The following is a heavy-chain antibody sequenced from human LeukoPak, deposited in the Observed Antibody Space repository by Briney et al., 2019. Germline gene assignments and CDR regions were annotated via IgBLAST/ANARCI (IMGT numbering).Heavy chain of an antibody. J-gene: IGHJ6*02. CDR3: AREDSGMDV. CDR1: GGSFSGYY. Sequence: SETLSLTCAVYGGSFSGYYWSWIRQPPGKGLEWIGEINHSGSTNYNPSLKSRVSISVDTSKNQFSLKLSSVTAADTAVYYCAREDSGMDVWGQGTTVTVSS. V-gene: IGHV4-34*01. CDR2: INHSGST.